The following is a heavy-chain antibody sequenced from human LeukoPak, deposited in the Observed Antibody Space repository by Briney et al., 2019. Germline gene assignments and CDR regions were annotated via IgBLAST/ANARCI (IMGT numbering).Heavy chain of an antibody. CDR1: GGSINSSPYY. J-gene: IGHJ4*02. Sequence: SETLSLTCTVSGGSINSSPYYWGWIRQPPGKGLEWVASIFYSGNTYYNPSLKSRLTISVDTSESQFSLKLNSVTAADTAVYYCARLPPPTTVTTHYFDYWGQGTLVTVSS. D-gene: IGHD4-17*01. V-gene: IGHV4-39*01. CDR2: IFYSGNT. CDR3: ARLPPPTTVTTHYFDY.